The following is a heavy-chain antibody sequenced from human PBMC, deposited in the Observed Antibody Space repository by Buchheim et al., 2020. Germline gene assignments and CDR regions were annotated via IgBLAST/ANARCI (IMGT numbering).Heavy chain of an antibody. Sequence: QVQLVESGGGVVQPGRSLRLSCAASGFTFSSYAMHWVRQAPGKGLEWVAVISYDGSNKYYADSVKGRFTISRDNSKNTLYLQMTGRRAEDTAVYYCAREKTDFDYWGQGTL. V-gene: IGHV3-30-3*01. CDR2: ISYDGSNK. J-gene: IGHJ4*02. CDR3: AREKTDFDY. CDR1: GFTFSSYA.